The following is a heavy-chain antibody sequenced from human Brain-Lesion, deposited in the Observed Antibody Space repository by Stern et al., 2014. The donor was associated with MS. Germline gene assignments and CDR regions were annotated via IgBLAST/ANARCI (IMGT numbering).Heavy chain of an antibody. D-gene: IGHD1-26*01. J-gene: IGHJ4*02. Sequence: MQLVESGPGLVKPSQTLSLTCTVSGASISSGTSYWSWIRQPAGGGLEWIGRLHASGATYYNPSLKSRVTISGDTSKNQFSLNLTSVTAADTAVYYCARGHWELLGNNYFDSWGQGTLVTVSS. V-gene: IGHV4-61*02. CDR2: LHASGAT. CDR1: GASISSGTSY. CDR3: ARGHWELLGNNYFDS.